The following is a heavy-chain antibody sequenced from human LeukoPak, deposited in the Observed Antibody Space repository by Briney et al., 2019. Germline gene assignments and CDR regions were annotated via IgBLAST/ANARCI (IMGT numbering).Heavy chain of an antibody. CDR3: ARLESASFDP. CDR2: VLHTGRA. V-gene: IGHV4-59*08. Sequence: SETLSLTCTVSGKPMIGYYWTWIRQSPGKSLEWIGSVLHTGRATYSPSFKSRVTISVDTSKNHFSLKLSSVTAADTAVYYCARLESASFDPWGQGTLVTVSS. D-gene: IGHD5-24*01. CDR1: GKPMIGYY. J-gene: IGHJ5*02.